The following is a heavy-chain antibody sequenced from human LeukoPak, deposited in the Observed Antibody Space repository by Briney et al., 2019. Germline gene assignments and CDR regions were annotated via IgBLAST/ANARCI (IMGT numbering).Heavy chain of an antibody. Sequence: SVKVSCKASGGTFGSYAISWVRQAPGQGLEWMGGIIPIFGTANYAQKFQGRVTITTDESTSTAYMELSSLRSEDTAVYYCAREDRYDSSGYYYGALDYWGQGTLVTVSS. CDR2: IIPIFGTA. CDR1: GGTFGSYA. CDR3: AREDRYDSSGYYYGALDY. V-gene: IGHV1-69*05. J-gene: IGHJ4*02. D-gene: IGHD3-22*01.